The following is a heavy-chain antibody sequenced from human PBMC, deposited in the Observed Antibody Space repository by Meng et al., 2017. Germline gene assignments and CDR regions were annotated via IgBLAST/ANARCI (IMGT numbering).Heavy chain of an antibody. V-gene: IGHV3-7*01. J-gene: IGHJ4*02. Sequence: GESLKISCAASGFTFSSYWMTWVRQAPGKGLEWVANIKEDGSEKFYVDSVKGRFTTSRDNAKNSLYLQMNSLRAEDTAVYYCARARYDYVWGSYRYRVLDYWGQGTLVTVSS. D-gene: IGHD3-16*02. CDR3: ARARYDYVWGSYRYRVLDY. CDR1: GFTFSSYW. CDR2: IKEDGSEK.